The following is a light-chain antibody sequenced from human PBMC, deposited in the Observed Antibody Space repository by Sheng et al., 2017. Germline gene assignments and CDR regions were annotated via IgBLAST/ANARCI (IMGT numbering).Light chain of an antibody. CDR2: RND. V-gene: IGLV1-47*01. Sequence: QSVLTQPPSASGAPGXRVALSCSGRSPSIASNYIYWYQQLPGTTPKLLVYRNDQRPSGVPDRFSGSKSGTSASLAISGLRSEDEADYYCAAWDDSLSGWVFGGGTKLTVL. J-gene: IGLJ2*01. CDR1: SPSIASNY. CDR3: AAWDDSLSGWV.